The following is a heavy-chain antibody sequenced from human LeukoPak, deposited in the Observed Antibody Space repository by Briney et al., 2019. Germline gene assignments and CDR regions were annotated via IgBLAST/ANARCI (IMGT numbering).Heavy chain of an antibody. Sequence: SSQTLSLTCTVSGASISSSDYYCDWLRQPPWKGLEWFVSIYYSGSTYYHQSLQTRFTISLTTSKNMFSLKLSSVTAAFTAVHYCAGSQAFLEYSQHWGEGTLVTVSS. V-gene: IGHV4-39*07. CDR1: GASISSSDYY. J-gene: IGHJ1*01. CDR3: AGSQAFLEYSQH. CDR2: IYYSGST. D-gene: IGHD2/OR15-2a*01.